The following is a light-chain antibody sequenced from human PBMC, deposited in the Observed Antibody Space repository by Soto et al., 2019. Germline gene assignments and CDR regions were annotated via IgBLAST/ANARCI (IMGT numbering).Light chain of an antibody. CDR3: NQYDNWQKT. CDR2: GES. J-gene: IGKJ5*01. Sequence: EVLVTQSPATLSVSPGERDTLSCRASQSVSSNLAWYQQKPGQDTRLLIYGESTRATGITARFSGSGSGTEFTLTISSMQSEDFAVYYCNQYDNWQKTFGQGTRVEIK. V-gene: IGKV3-15*01. CDR1: QSVSSN.